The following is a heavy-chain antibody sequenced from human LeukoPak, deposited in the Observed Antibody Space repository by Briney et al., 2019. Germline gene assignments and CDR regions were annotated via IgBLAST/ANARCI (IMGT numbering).Heavy chain of an antibody. Sequence: GGSLRLSCAASGFTFSSYTVNWVRQAPGKGLEWVSSISSGSSYIYYADSMKGRFTISRDNAKNSLYLQMNSLRAEDTAVYYCARAGSGDYWGQGTLVTVS. CDR3: ARAGSGDY. CDR1: GFTFSSYT. CDR2: ISSGSSYI. J-gene: IGHJ4*02. D-gene: IGHD2-15*01. V-gene: IGHV3-21*01.